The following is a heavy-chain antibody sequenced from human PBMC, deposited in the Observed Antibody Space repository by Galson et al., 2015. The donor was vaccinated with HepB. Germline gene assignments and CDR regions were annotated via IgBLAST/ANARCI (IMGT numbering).Heavy chain of an antibody. Sequence: SVKVSCKASGYTFIDYHIHWVRQAPGQGLEWMGWINPNSGGTYNAQKFQGRVITSYAQKFQGRVTMTKDTSISTVYMELNRLTSDDTAVYYCARDLYDILTGSRLRGYDHFGMDVWGQGTAVTVSS. CDR3: ARDLYDILTGSRLRGYDHFGMDV. CDR2: INPNSGGT. CDR1: GYTFIDYH. D-gene: IGHD3-9*01. V-gene: IGHV1-2*02. J-gene: IGHJ6*02.